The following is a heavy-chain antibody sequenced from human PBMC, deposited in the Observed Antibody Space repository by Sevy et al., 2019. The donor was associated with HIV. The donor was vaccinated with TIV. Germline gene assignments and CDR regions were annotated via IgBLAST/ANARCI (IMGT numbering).Heavy chain of an antibody. Sequence: ASVKVSCKVFGYSLSKLSMHWVRQAPGKGLEWMGSLDPGNGEITYAQTLQGRVTMTEDTSTDTAYMELSSLTSEDTATYYCASVGLGYYSGSSYYQGDWIDPWGQGTLVTVSS. CDR1: GYSLSKLS. CDR3: ASVGLGYYSGSSYYQGDWIDP. V-gene: IGHV1-24*01. CDR2: LDPGNGEI. D-gene: IGHD2-15*01. J-gene: IGHJ5*02.